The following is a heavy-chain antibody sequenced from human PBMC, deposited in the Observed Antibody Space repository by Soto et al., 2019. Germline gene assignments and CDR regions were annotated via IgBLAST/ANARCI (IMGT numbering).Heavy chain of an antibody. J-gene: IGHJ4*02. CDR2: IYPGDSDT. V-gene: IGHV5-51*01. CDR1: GYIFTTYW. CDR3: ATQGSSWFNPFDY. D-gene: IGHD6-13*01. Sequence: GESLKISCKGSGYIFTTYWIGWVRQMPGKGLEWMALIYPGDSDTRYSPSFQGQVTISADKSISTAYLQWSSLKASDTAMYYCATQGSSWFNPFDYWGQGTLVTVSS.